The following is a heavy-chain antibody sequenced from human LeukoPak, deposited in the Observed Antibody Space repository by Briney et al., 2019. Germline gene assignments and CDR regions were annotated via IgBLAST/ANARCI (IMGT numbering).Heavy chain of an antibody. CDR1: GFTVSSNY. CDR2: IYSGGST. D-gene: IGHD3-10*01. CDR3: ARDKYYGSGSYAHFDY. J-gene: IGHJ4*02. Sequence: GGSLRLSCAASGFTVSSNYVSWVRQAPGKGLEWVSVIYSGGSTYYADSVKGRFTISRDNSKNTLYLQMNSLRAEDTAVYYCARDKYYGSGSYAHFDYWGQGTLVTVSS. V-gene: IGHV3-66*02.